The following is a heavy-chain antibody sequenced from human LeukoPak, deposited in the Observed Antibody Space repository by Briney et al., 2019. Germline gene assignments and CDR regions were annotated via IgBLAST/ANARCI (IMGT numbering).Heavy chain of an antibody. CDR2: INPNSGGT. CDR3: ARDDNFFDWLLPFDY. CDR1: GYTFTGYY. V-gene: IGHV1-2*02. J-gene: IGHJ4*02. Sequence: ASVKVSCKASGYTFTGYYMHWVRQAPGQGLEWMGWINPNSGGTNYAQKFQGRVTMTRDTSISTAYMELSRLRSDDTAVYYCARDDNFFDWLLPFDYWGQGTLVTVSS. D-gene: IGHD3-9*01.